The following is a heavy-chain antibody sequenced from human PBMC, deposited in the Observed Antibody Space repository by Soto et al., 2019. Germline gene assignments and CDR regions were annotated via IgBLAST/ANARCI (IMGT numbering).Heavy chain of an antibody. J-gene: IGHJ6*02. CDR2: IDPSDSYT. CDR3: ARHYYDSSGYWSFMDV. V-gene: IGHV5-10-1*01. Sequence: PGESLKISCKGSGYSFTSYWISWVRQMPGKGLEWMGRIDPSDSYTNYSPSFQGHVTISADRSISTAYLQWSSLKASDTAMYYCARHYYDSSGYWSFMDVWGQGTTVTVSS. D-gene: IGHD3-22*01. CDR1: GYSFTSYW.